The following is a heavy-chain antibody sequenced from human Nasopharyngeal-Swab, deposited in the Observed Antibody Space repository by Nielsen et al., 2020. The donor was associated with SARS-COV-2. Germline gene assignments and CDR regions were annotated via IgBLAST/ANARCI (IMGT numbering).Heavy chain of an antibody. D-gene: IGHD6-13*01. CDR2: IYYNGNT. V-gene: IGHV4-39*01. CDR3: VRSSSWYYFDY. Sequence: SETLSLTCTVSGDSIAYSTFYWGWIRQPPGKGRDGIGNIYYNGNTNQNPSLKSRLTISVDKSKNQFSLQLSSVTAADTAVYYCVRSSSWYYFDYWAQGTQVTVSS. CDR1: GDSIAYSTFY. J-gene: IGHJ4*02.